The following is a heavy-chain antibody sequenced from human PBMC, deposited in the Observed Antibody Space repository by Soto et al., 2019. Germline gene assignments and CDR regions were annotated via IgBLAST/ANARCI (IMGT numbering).Heavy chain of an antibody. V-gene: IGHV3-23*01. J-gene: IGHJ4*02. CDR1: EFSFDDYA. CDR3: AKSSVWYPYFDS. D-gene: IGHD6-13*01. Sequence: EAQLLESGGDLVQPGGSLRLSCAASEFSFDDYAMSWVRQATRKGLEWVSSITYTGVSTYYADSVKGRFTIFRDNSRDTLFLQMNSLTDEDTAIFYCAKSSVWYPYFDSWGQGTLVTVSS. CDR2: ITYTGVST.